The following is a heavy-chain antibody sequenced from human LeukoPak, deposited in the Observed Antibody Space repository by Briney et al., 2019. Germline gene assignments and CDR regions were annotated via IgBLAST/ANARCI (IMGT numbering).Heavy chain of an antibody. J-gene: IGHJ6*03. Sequence: SETLSLTCRVSGVSISSGSNYWGWIRQPPGKTLEWIGSIYSSGSTYYNSSLKSRVIILIDTAKNHFSLNLSSVTAADTAVYYCARTTEAHSWQTRYYSYYMDVWGKGTTVTVSS. CDR2: IYSSGST. D-gene: IGHD6-13*01. V-gene: IGHV4-39*07. CDR1: GVSISSGSNY. CDR3: ARTTEAHSWQTRYYSYYMDV.